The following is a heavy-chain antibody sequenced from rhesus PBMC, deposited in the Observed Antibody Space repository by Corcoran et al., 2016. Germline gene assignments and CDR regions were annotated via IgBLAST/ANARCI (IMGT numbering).Heavy chain of an antibody. V-gene: IGHV4S9*01. J-gene: IGHJ4*01. D-gene: IGHD1-7*02. CDR3: SRGKDWNDWAY. Sequence: QVQLQESGPGLVKPSETLSLTCAVSGGSISDNSYWNWFRQPPGKGLEWIGNSYGSSGGAYFNPSLKSRVTISKDPSKNQFSLKLSSVTAADTAVYYCSRGKDWNDWAYWGQGVLVTVSS. CDR1: GGSISDNSY. CDR2: SYGSSGGA.